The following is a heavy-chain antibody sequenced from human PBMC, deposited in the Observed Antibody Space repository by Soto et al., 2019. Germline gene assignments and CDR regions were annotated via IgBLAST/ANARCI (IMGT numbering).Heavy chain of an antibody. J-gene: IGHJ4*02. Sequence: GGSLSLSCAASGFTFSSYAMSWVRQAPGKGLEWVSAISGSGGSTYYADSVKGRFTISRDNSKNTLYLQMNSLRAEDTAVYYCADDSSGWYSVYWGQGTLVTVSS. D-gene: IGHD6-19*01. V-gene: IGHV3-23*01. CDR1: GFTFSSYA. CDR3: ADDSSGWYSVY. CDR2: ISGSGGST.